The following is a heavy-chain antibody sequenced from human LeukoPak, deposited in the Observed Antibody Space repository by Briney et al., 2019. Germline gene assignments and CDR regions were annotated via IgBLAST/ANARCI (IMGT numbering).Heavy chain of an antibody. CDR1: GFTFTSSA. V-gene: IGHV1-58*02. D-gene: IGHD5-24*01. CDR2: IVVGSGNT. Sequence: SVKVSCKASGFTFTSSAMQWVRQARGQRLEWIGWIVVGSGNTDYAQKFQERVTITRDMSTSTAYMELSSLRSEDTAVYYCAADPAGGGYNPFDYWGQGTLVTVSS. CDR3: AADPAGGGYNPFDY. J-gene: IGHJ4*02.